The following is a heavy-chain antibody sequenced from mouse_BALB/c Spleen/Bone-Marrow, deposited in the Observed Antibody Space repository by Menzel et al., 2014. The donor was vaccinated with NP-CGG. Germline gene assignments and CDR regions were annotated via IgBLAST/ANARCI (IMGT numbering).Heavy chain of an antibody. J-gene: IGHJ4*01. CDR2: IRNKANGYTT. CDR3: ARYDGYSDNAMDY. D-gene: IGHD2-3*01. Sequence: VQLKESGGGLAHPGSSLRLSCATSGFTFTDYYMNWVRQPPGKALEWLGFIRNKANGYTTEFSASVKGRFTISRDNSQSILYLQMNTLRAEDSATYYCARYDGYSDNAMDYWGQGTSVTVSS. CDR1: GFTFTDYY. V-gene: IGHV7-3*02.